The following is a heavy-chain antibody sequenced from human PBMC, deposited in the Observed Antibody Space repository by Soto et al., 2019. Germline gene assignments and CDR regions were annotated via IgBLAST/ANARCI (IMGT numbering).Heavy chain of an antibody. CDR3: VKGSYDALTGYSFYFDY. D-gene: IGHD3-9*01. CDR1: GFTFDDFG. J-gene: IGHJ4*02. CDR2: ISWGGGRV. Sequence: EVQLVESGGGLVQPGRSLRLSCAGSGFTFDDFGMYWVRQVPGKGLEWVSGISWGGGRVGYADSVKGRFSISRDNAKNSLYLQMNGLRPEDTALYYCVKGSYDALTGYSFYFDYWGQGSLVTVSS. V-gene: IGHV3-9*01.